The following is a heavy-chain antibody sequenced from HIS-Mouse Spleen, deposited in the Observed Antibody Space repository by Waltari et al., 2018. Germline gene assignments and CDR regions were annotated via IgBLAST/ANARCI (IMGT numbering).Heavy chain of an antibody. J-gene: IGHJ4*02. CDR2: ISGSGGST. Sequence: EVQLLESGGGLVQPGGSLRLSCAASGFPFSSYAMSWGRQAPGKGLEWVSAISGSGGSTYYADSVKGRFTISRDNSKNTLYLQMNSLRAEDTAVYYCAKIDRYSSSSDWGQGTLVTVSS. CDR3: AKIDRYSSSSD. V-gene: IGHV3-23*01. D-gene: IGHD6-13*01. CDR1: GFPFSSYA.